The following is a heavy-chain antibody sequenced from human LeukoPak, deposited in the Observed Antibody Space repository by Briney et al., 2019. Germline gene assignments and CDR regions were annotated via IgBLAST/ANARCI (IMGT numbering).Heavy chain of an antibody. V-gene: IGHV1-2*02. Sequence: ASVKVSCKASGYTFTGYYMHWVRQAPGQGLEWMGWINPNSGGTNYAQKFQGRVTMTRDTSISTAYMELSRLRSDDTAVYYCARSSRVSRPYHMDVWGKGTTVTVSS. CDR1: GYTFTGYY. CDR2: INPNSGGT. D-gene: IGHD3-3*02. J-gene: IGHJ6*03. CDR3: ARSSRVSRPYHMDV.